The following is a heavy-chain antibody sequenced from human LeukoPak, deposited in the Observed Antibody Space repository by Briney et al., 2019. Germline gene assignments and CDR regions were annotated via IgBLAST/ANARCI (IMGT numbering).Heavy chain of an antibody. J-gene: IGHJ4*02. CDR3: AVYGSGSYYLTPFDY. V-gene: IGHV3-48*01. D-gene: IGHD3-10*01. CDR2: ISSSSSTI. Sequence: PGGSLRLSCAASGFTFSSYSMNWVRQAPGKGLEWGSYISSSSSTIYYADSVKGRFTISRDNAKNSLYLQMNSLRAEDTAVYYCAVYGSGSYYLTPFDYWGQGTLVTVSS. CDR1: GFTFSSYS.